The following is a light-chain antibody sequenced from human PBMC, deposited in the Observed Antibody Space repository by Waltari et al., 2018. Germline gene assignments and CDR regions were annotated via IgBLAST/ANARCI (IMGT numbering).Light chain of an antibody. J-gene: IGKJ1*01. Sequence: DVQMTQFPSSLSASVGDTITVNCRANQTVSHFLNWFQQIPGRAPRLLIYRSSTLQNGVSSIFSGSGSGTEFTLTITSLQREDFATYFCQQVNSYPRTFGQGTRVEVK. CDR3: QQVNSYPRT. CDR1: QTVSHF. V-gene: IGKV1-39*01. CDR2: RSS.